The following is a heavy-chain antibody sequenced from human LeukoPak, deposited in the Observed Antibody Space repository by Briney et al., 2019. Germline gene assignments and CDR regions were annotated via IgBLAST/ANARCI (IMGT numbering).Heavy chain of an antibody. CDR2: ISYDGSNK. V-gene: IGHV3-30*04. CDR1: GFTFSSYA. Sequence: VGSLRVSCAAPGFTFSSYAMYWVRQAPGKGLEWVAVISYDGSNKYYADSVKGRFTISRDNSKNTLYLQMNSLRAEDTAVYYCARGPSDYWGQGTLVTVSS. J-gene: IGHJ4*02. CDR3: ARGPSDY.